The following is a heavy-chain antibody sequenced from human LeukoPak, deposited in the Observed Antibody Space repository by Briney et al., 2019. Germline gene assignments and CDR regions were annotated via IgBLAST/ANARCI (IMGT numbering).Heavy chain of an antibody. CDR3: AKDPNGDYIGAFDI. CDR2: ISGSGDST. V-gene: IGHV3-23*01. CDR1: KFNFNKYG. Sequence: GGSLRLSCTTPKFNFNKYGMTWVRQAPGKELEWVSSISGSGDSTQYAASVQGRFTISRDNSKNTLYLQMNSLRAEDTAVYYCAKDPNGDYIGAFDIWGQGTMVTVSS. D-gene: IGHD4-17*01. J-gene: IGHJ3*02.